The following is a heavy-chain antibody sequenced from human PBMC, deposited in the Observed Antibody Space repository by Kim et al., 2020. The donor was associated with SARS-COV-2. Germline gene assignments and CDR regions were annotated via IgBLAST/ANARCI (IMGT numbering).Heavy chain of an antibody. D-gene: IGHD6-13*01. CDR3: ASPGIAAAGTSLVRGHLHPFDY. CDR1: GYTLTELS. Sequence: ASVKVSCKVSGYTLTELSMHWVRQAPGKGLEWMGGFDPEDGETIYAQKFQGRVTMTEDTSTDTAYMELSSLRSEDTAVYYCASPGIAAAGTSLVRGHLHPFDYWGQGTLVTVSS. CDR2: FDPEDGET. V-gene: IGHV1-24*01. J-gene: IGHJ4*02.